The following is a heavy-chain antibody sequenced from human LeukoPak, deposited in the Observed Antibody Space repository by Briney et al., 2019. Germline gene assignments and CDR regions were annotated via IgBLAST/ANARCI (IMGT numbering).Heavy chain of an antibody. V-gene: IGHV4-59*08. J-gene: IGHJ4*02. Sequence: SETLSLTCTASGGSISSYYWSWIRQPPGKGLEWIGSIYNSGSTHYNPSLKSRVTISVDTSMNQFSLKLSSVTAADTAVYYCARNSSGIHFDYWGRGTLVTVSS. CDR3: ARNSSGIHFDY. CDR1: GGSISSYY. CDR2: IYNSGST. D-gene: IGHD3-22*01.